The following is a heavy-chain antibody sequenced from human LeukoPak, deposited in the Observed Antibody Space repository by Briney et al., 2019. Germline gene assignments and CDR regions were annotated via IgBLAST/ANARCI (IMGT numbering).Heavy chain of an antibody. V-gene: IGHV3-30*18. J-gene: IGHJ2*01. Sequence: GGSLRLSCAASGFTLSNYGMHWVRQAPGKGLEWVAVISYDGTRPYYTDSVKGHFTISRDNSKNTVYLQMSTLRADDTAVYYCAKGAVTTLKNWYLDLWGRGTLVTVSS. CDR3: AKGAVTTLKNWYLDL. D-gene: IGHD4-17*01. CDR2: ISYDGTRP. CDR1: GFTLSNYG.